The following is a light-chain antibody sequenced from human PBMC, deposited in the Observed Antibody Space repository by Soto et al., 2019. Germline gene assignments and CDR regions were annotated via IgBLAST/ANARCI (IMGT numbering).Light chain of an antibody. CDR1: ESISNN. CDR2: GAS. Sequence: EIVMTQSPATLSVSPGERATLSCRASESISNNVAWYQQKPGQAPKLLIYGASTRATGFPARFSGSGSGTDFSLTISSLQPEDFATYYCQQSYSILWTFGQGTKVDIK. V-gene: IGKV3-15*01. J-gene: IGKJ1*01. CDR3: QQSYSILWT.